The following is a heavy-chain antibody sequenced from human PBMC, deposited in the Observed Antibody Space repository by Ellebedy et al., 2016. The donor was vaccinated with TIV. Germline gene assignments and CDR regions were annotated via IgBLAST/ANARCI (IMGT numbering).Heavy chain of an antibody. CDR2: IIPILDTA. D-gene: IGHD2-15*01. J-gene: IGHJ4*02. V-gene: IGHV1-69*13. CDR1: GDTFSNYA. Sequence: SVKVSXXASGDTFSNYAISWVRQAPGQGLEWMGGIIPILDTATYAHKFQGRFTNTADESTSTVYMDLSSLTSEDTAVYYCARGADRYCTGGKCYRDFDCWGQGTLVTVSS. CDR3: ARGADRYCTGGKCYRDFDC.